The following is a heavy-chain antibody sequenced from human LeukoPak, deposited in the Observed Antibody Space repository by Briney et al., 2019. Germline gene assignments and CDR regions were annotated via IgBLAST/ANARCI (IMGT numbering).Heavy chain of an antibody. J-gene: IGHJ4*02. CDR3: ARKTYYYDSSGYRYPYYFDY. V-gene: IGHV5-51*01. CDR2: IYPGDSDT. CDR1: GYSFINYW. D-gene: IGHD3-22*01. Sequence: GESLKISCKGSGYSFINYWIGWVRQMPGKGLEWMGIIYPGDSDTRYSPSFQGQVTISADKSISTAYLQWSSLKASDTAMYYCARKTYYYDSSGYRYPYYFDYWGQGTLVTVSS.